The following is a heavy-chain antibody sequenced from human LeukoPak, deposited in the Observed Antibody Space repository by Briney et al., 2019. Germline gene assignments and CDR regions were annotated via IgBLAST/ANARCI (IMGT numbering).Heavy chain of an antibody. D-gene: IGHD2-15*01. CDR2: IYHSGST. CDR3: ARGPGGYCGGGSCYYFQH. V-gene: IGHV4-38-2*02. CDR1: GYSISSGYY. J-gene: IGHJ1*01. Sequence: SETLSLTCTVSGYSISSGYYWGWIRQPPGKGLEWIGSIYHSGSTYYNPSLKSRVTISVDTSKNQFSLKLSSVTAADTAVYYCARGPGGYCGGGSCYYFQHWGQGTLVTVSS.